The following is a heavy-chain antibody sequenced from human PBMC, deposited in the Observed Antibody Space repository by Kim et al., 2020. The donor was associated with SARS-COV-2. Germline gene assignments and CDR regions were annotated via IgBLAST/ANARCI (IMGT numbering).Heavy chain of an antibody. Sequence: ASVKVSCNASGYTFTGYYMHWVRQAPGQGLEWMGWINPNSGGTNYAQKFQGRVTMTRDTSISAAYMELSRLRSDDTAVYYCARVGRPRTIFEVVIPFDYWGQGTLVAVSS. J-gene: IGHJ4*02. V-gene: IGHV1-2*02. CDR3: ARVGRPRTIFEVVIPFDY. CDR1: GYTFTGYY. CDR2: INPNSGGT. D-gene: IGHD3-3*01.